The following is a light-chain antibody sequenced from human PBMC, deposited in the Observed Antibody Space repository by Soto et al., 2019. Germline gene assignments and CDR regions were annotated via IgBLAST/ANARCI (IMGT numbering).Light chain of an antibody. J-gene: IGKJ2*01. Sequence: EIVLTQSPGTLSLSPGERATLSCRASQSVSSTYIAWYQQNPGQAPRLLIYGASSRATGIPDRFSGSGSGTDFTLTISRLEPEAFAVYFCQQYGRSPPFSFGQGTKVVIK. CDR2: GAS. CDR3: QQYGRSPPFS. CDR1: QSVSSTY. V-gene: IGKV3-20*01.